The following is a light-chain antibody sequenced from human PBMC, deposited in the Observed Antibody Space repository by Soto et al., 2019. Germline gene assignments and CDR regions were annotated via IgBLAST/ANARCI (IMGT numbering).Light chain of an antibody. J-gene: IGKJ1*01. CDR2: DAS. CDR3: QQYDNYST. Sequence: DIQMTQSPSTLSASVGDRVTLTCRASQRITGWLAWYQQKPGKAPKLLIYDASSLETGVPSRFSGSGSGTEFTLTISSLQPDDFATYYCQQYDNYSTFGQGTKVDIK. CDR1: QRITGW. V-gene: IGKV1-5*01.